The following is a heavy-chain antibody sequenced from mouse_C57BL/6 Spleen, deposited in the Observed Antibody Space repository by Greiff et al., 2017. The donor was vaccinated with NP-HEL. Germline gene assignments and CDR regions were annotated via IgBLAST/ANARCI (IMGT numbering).Heavy chain of an antibody. CDR3: AREGDYGNYGFAY. D-gene: IGHD2-1*01. CDR1: GYSITSGYY. J-gene: IGHJ3*01. V-gene: IGHV3-6*01. CDR2: ISYDGSN. Sequence: EVQLQESGPGLVKPSQSLSLTCSVTGYSITSGYYWNWIRQFPGNKLEWMGYISYDGSNNYNPSLKNRISITRDTSKNQFFLKLNSVTTEDTATYYCAREGDYGNYGFAYWGQGTLVTVSA.